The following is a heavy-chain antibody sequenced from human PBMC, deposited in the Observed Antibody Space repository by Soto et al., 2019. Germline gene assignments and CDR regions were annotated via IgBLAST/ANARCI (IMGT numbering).Heavy chain of an antibody. J-gene: IGHJ3*02. CDR3: AKDRLRIAAAGRDAFDI. V-gene: IGHV3-23*01. Sequence: GGSLRLSCAASGFTFSSYAMSWVRQAPGKGLEWVSAISGSGGSTYYADSVKGRFTISRDNSKNTLYLQMNSLRAEDTAVYYCAKDRLRIAAAGRDAFDIWGQGTMVTVSS. CDR1: GFTFSSYA. CDR2: ISGSGGST. D-gene: IGHD6-13*01.